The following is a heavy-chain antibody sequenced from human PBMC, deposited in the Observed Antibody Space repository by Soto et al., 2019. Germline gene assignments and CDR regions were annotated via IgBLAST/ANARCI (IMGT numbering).Heavy chain of an antibody. V-gene: IGHV1-69*01. D-gene: IGHD3-22*01. Sequence: QVQLVQSGAEVKKPGASVKVSCKASGYTFTGYYMHWVRQAPGQGLEWMGWIIPIFGTANYAQRFQSRVTITADEATSTADMELSSLRSEDTAVYYVAIQIRATYYYDSSGYHFDYWGQGTLVTVSS. CDR1: GYTFTGYY. CDR3: AIQIRATYYYDSSGYHFDY. CDR2: IIPIFGTA. J-gene: IGHJ4*02.